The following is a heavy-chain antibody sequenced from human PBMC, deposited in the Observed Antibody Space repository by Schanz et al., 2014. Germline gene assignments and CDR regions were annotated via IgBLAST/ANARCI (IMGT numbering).Heavy chain of an antibody. CDR2: ISDSGDST. Sequence: QVQLVESGGGLVKPGGSLRLSCAASGFTFSDYYMTWIRQAPGKGLEWVSDISDSGDSTHYADSVKGRFTISRDNSENTLYLQMNSLRAEDTAVYYCAKQHGVIQQVSDYWGQGTLVTVSS. D-gene: IGHD3-22*01. J-gene: IGHJ4*02. V-gene: IGHV3-11*05. CDR1: GFTFSDYY. CDR3: AKQHGVIQQVSDY.